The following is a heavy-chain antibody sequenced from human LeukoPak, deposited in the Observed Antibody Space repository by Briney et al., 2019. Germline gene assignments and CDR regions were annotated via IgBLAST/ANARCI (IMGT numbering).Heavy chain of an antibody. CDR2: VNEDGSAK. CDR1: GLTFSNCW. D-gene: IGHD1-1*01. Sequence: GGSLRLSCVVSGLTFSNCWMIWVRQAPAKGLESVAIVNEDGSAKYYLDSVKGRFTISRDNARNSLYLEMNSLRAEDTAVYYCARDYWRSIDHWGQGTLVTVSS. J-gene: IGHJ4*02. V-gene: IGHV3-7*01. CDR3: ARDYWRSIDH.